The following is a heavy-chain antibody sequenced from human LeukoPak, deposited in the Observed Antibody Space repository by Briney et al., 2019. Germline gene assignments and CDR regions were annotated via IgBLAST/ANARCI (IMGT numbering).Heavy chain of an antibody. CDR3: TRGGIVATIGYGMDV. D-gene: IGHD5-12*01. Sequence: GGSLRLSCAASDFTFGDYALSWVRQAPGKGLEWVALIRNEAFGGTTEYAASVEGRSSISRDHSNAYLQMNRLQTEDTAVYYCTRGGIVATIGYGMDVWGQGTTVTVS. V-gene: IGHV3-49*04. J-gene: IGHJ6*02. CDR1: DFTFGDYA. CDR2: IRNEAFGGTT.